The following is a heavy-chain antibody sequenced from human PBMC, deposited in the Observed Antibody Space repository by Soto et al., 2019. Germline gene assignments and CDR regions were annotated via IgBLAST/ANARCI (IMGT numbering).Heavy chain of an antibody. Sequence: QITLKESGPTLVKPTQTLTLTCTFSGLSLSTTGVGVGWIRQPPGKALEWLALIYWDDDKGYSPSLKSRLTITNDTSKTHVVLTMTNMDPVDTATYYCVQSRCGGDCLQSYSSHSYYGLDVWGQGTTVTVSS. CDR3: VQSRCGGDCLQSYSSHSYYGLDV. CDR1: GLSLSTTGVG. V-gene: IGHV2-5*02. CDR2: IYWDDDK. D-gene: IGHD2-21*02. J-gene: IGHJ6*02.